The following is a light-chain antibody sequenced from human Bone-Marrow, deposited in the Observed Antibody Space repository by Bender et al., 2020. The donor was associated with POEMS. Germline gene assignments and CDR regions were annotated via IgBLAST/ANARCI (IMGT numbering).Light chain of an antibody. CDR3: SSYTSKNTRV. V-gene: IGLV2-11*01. CDR1: SSDVGGYNY. J-gene: IGLJ3*02. CDR2: DVS. Sequence: QSALTQPRSVSGSPGQSVTISCTGTSSDVGGYNYVSWYQQHPGKAPKLMIYDVSKRPSGVSDRFSGSKSGNTASLTISGLQAEDEGDYYCSSYTSKNTRVFGGGTKVTVL.